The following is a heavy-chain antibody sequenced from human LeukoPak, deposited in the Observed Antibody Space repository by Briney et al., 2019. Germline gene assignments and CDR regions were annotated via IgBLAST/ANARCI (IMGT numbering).Heavy chain of an antibody. CDR2: IYYSGST. CDR1: GGSISSYY. Sequence: SETLSLTCTVSGGSISSYYWSWIRQPPGKGLEWIGYIYYSGSTNYNPSLKSRVTISEDTSKNQFSLKLSSVTAADTAVYYCARVEAAGTPYNWFDPWGQGTLVTVSS. D-gene: IGHD6-13*01. J-gene: IGHJ5*02. CDR3: ARVEAAGTPYNWFDP. V-gene: IGHV4-59*01.